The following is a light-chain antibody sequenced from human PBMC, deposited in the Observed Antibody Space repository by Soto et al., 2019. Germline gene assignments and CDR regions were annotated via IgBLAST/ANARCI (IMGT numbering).Light chain of an antibody. CDR1: QTISSW. CDR3: QQYDTSPWT. CDR2: KAS. V-gene: IGKV1-5*03. Sequence: DIHITQSPSTLSGPVGDRVRITCRASQTISSWLAWYQQKPGKAPKLLIYKASTLKSGVPSRFSGSGSGTDFTLTIYRLEPEDFAVYYCQQYDTSPWTFGQGTKVDIK. J-gene: IGKJ1*01.